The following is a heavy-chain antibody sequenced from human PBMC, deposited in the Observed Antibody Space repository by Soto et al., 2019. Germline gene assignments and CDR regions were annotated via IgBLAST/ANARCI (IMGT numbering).Heavy chain of an antibody. J-gene: IGHJ4*02. CDR1: GGSISSGGYY. V-gene: IGHV4-31*03. CDR3: ARGERIAAAGRPPLDY. Sequence: QVQLQESGPGLVKPSQTLSLTCTVSGGSISSGGYYWSWIRQHPGKGLEWIGYIYYRGSTYYNPSLKRRVTISVDTSKNQFSLKVSSVTAADTAVYYCARGERIAAAGRPPLDYWGQGTLVTVSS. D-gene: IGHD6-13*01. CDR2: IYYRGST.